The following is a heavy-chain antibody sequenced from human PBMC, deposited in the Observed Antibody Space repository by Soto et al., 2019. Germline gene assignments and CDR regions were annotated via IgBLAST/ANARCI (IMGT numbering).Heavy chain of an antibody. J-gene: IGHJ4*02. D-gene: IGHD6-13*01. CDR1: GGTFSDYA. CDR3: AIGTRSSWTCDF. Sequence: QVQVVQSGAEVKKPGSSVKVSCKASGGTFSDYAISWVRQAPGQGLEWMGGIIPLTETPVYAQTVQGRLTISADEVTSVAHMELSTLRSDDTAVYYCAIGTRSSWTCDFWGQGTLVTVSS. CDR2: IIPLTETP. V-gene: IGHV1-69*01.